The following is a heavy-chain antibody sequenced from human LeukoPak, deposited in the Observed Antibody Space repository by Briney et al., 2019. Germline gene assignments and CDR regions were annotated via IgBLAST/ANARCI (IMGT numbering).Heavy chain of an antibody. CDR1: GFNFSSYC. CDR3: ARESSGYFY. CDR2: ISSSSSFR. J-gene: IGHJ4*02. D-gene: IGHD3-22*01. V-gene: IGHV3-21*01. Sequence: PGGSLRLSCAACGFNFSSYCMNWVRQAPGKGLEWVSSISSSSSFRYYADSTKGRFTITRDNAKNSLYLQMNSLRAEDRAVYYCARESSGYFYWGQGTLVTVSS.